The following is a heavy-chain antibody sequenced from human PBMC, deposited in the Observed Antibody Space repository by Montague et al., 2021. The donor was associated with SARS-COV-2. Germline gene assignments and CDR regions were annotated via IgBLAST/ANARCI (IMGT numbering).Heavy chain of an antibody. J-gene: IGHJ4*02. V-gene: IGHV2-5*01. CDR2: IYWNDDK. D-gene: IGHD6-19*01. CDR3: AHKKSGWPIEFGY. Sequence: PALVKPTQTLTLTCSFSGFSLSTRGVGVGWIRHPPGTALECLALIYWNDDKRYSPSLKSRLTVTKDTSRNQVVPTVTNMDPVDTGTYHCAHKKSGWPIEFGYGGQGVLVTVSS. CDR1: GFSLSTRGVG.